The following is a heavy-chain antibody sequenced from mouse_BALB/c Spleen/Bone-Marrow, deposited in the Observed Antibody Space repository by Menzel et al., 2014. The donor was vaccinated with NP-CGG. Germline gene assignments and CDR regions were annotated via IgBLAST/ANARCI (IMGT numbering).Heavy chain of an antibody. Sequence: EVKLMESGPELVKPGASMKISCKASGYSFTGYTINWVKQRHGKHLEWIGLINPYNDDTNYNQKFKGKATLTVDTSSSTAYMELVSLTSEDSAVYYCARLVLRLAMDYWGQGTSVTVSS. D-gene: IGHD2-12*01. J-gene: IGHJ4*01. CDR3: ARLVLRLAMDY. V-gene: IGHV1-25*01. CDR1: GYSFTGYT. CDR2: INPYNDDT.